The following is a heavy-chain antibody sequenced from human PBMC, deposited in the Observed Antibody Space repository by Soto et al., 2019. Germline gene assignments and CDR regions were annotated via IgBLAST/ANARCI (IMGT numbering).Heavy chain of an antibody. V-gene: IGHV3-11*01. CDR1: GFTFSDYY. J-gene: IGHJ3*02. Sequence: GGSLRLSCAASGFTFSDYYMSWIRQAPGKGLEWVSYISSSSITIYYADSVKGGFTISRDKAKNSLYLQMNSLRAEDTAVYYCARVAYIAVAGNSLGFDIWGQGTMVTVSS. CDR3: ARVAYIAVAGNSLGFDI. CDR2: ISSSSITI. D-gene: IGHD6-19*01.